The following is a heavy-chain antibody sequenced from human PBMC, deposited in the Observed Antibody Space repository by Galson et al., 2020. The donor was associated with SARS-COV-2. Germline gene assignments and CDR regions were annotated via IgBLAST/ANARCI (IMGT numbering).Heavy chain of an antibody. CDR2: ISGSGGST. Sequence: TGGSLRLSCAASGFTFSNSAMSWVRQAPGKGLEWVSTISGSGGSTYYADSVKGRVTISRDNSNNTLYLQMNSLRAEDMAVYYCAKGSWYSSGWYFDYWGQGTLVTVSS. CDR1: GFTFSNSA. D-gene: IGHD6-19*01. CDR3: AKGSWYSSGWYFDY. J-gene: IGHJ4*02. V-gene: IGHV3-23*01.